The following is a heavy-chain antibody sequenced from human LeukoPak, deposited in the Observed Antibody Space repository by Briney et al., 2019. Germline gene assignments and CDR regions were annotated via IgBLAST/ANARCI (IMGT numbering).Heavy chain of an antibody. J-gene: IGHJ4*02. CDR2: IHTSGST. CDR1: GGSISSYY. V-gene: IGHV4-4*07. D-gene: IGHD3-22*01. CDR3: VRDQYYYDSSGYYRFDY. Sequence: SETLSLTCTVSGGSISSYYWSWIRQPAGKGLEWIGRIHTSGSTNYNPSLKSRVTMSVDTSKNQFSLKVTSVTAADTAVYYCVRDQYYYDSSGYYRFDYWGQGTLVTVSS.